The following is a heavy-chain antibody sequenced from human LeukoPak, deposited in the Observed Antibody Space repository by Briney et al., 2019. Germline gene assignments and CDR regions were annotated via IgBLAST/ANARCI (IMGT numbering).Heavy chain of an antibody. Sequence: SVKVSCKASGGTFSSYTISWVRQAPGQGLEWMGGIIPIFGTANYAQKFQGRVTITADEPTSTAYMELSSLRSEDTAVYYCARGTVVSTAMFSLDYWGQETLVTVSS. J-gene: IGHJ4*02. CDR2: IIPIFGTA. V-gene: IGHV1-69*13. CDR3: ARGTVVSTAMFSLDY. CDR1: GGTFSSYT. D-gene: IGHD5-18*01.